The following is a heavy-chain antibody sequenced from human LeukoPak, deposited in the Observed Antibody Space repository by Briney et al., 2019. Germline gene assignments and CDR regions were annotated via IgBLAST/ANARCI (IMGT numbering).Heavy chain of an antibody. CDR3: AGGGKGGLLDY. J-gene: IGHJ4*02. CDR2: VSYSGST. Sequence: PSETLSLTCAVYGGSFSGYYWGWIRQPPGKGLEWIAYVSYSGSTNYNPSLESRVTISVDTSKNQFSLKLSSVTAADTAVYYCAGGGKGGLLDYWGQGTLVTVSS. D-gene: IGHD4-23*01. CDR1: GGSFSGYY. V-gene: IGHV4-59*01.